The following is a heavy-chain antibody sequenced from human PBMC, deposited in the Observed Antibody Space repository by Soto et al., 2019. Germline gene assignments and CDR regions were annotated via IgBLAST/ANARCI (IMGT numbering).Heavy chain of an antibody. CDR3: ARGHYGMDV. Sequence: DVQLVESGGGLVQPGGSLRLSCAASGFTFSSSWISWVRQAPGEGLEWVANMNQDGSEKTYADSGKGRFTISRDNAKNSVYLEMNSLRVEDTAVYYCARGHYGMDVWGQGTTVTVSS. V-gene: IGHV3-7*03. CDR1: GFTFSSSW. J-gene: IGHJ6*02. CDR2: MNQDGSEK.